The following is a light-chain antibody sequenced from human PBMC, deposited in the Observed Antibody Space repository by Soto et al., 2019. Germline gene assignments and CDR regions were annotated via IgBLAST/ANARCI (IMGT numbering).Light chain of an antibody. V-gene: IGLV2-8*01. CDR2: EVT. Sequence: QSALTQPPSASGSPGQSVTISCAGSISDVGGYNHVSWYQQHPGKAPKLLIYEVTKRPSGVPARFSGSKSGNTASLTVSGLHGDDEADYYCSSYAGTNNVIFGGGTKLTVL. CDR3: SSYAGTNNVI. CDR1: ISDVGGYNH. J-gene: IGLJ2*01.